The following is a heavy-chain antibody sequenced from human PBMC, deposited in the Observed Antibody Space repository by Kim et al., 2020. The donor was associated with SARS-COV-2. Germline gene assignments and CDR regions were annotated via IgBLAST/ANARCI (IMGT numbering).Heavy chain of an antibody. J-gene: IGHJ5*02. V-gene: IGHV4-34*01. CDR2: INHSGST. D-gene: IGHD3-10*01. CDR1: GGSFSGYY. CDR3: ARGGAIMVRGVVPRCFDP. Sequence: SETLSLTCAVYGGSFSGYYWSWIRQPPGKGLEWIGEINHSGSTNYNPSLKSRVTISVDTSKNQFSLKLSSVTAADTAVYYCARGGAIMVRGVVPRCFDPWGQGTLVTVSS.